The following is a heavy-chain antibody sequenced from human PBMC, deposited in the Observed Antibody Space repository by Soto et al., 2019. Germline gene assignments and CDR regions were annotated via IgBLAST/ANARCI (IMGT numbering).Heavy chain of an antibody. J-gene: IGHJ4*02. V-gene: IGHV1-18*01. D-gene: IGHD3-22*01. CDR2: ISTYNGNT. CDR3: ARGPTDYYDNSANYFLDY. Sequence: QVQLVQSGAEVNKPGASVKVSCKASGYTFITYGVSWVRQAPGQGLDWLGWISTYNGNTRYAERLQGRVTMTTDTTTNTAYMELRNLRSDDTAVYYGARGPTDYYDNSANYFLDYWGQGTLVTVSS. CDR1: GYTFITYG.